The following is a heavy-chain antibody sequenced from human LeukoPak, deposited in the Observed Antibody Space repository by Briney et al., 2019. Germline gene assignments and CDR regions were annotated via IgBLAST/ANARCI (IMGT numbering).Heavy chain of an antibody. D-gene: IGHD5-12*01. CDR2: ISGSGGST. J-gene: IGHJ3*02. CDR1: GFTFSSYA. V-gene: IGHV3-23*01. CDR3: ARALVAWGAFDI. Sequence: GGSLRLSCAASGFTFSSYAMSWVRQAPGKGLEWVSAISGSGGSTYYADSVKGRFTISRDNSKNTLYLQMNSLRAEDTAVYYCARALVAWGAFDIWGQGTTVTVSS.